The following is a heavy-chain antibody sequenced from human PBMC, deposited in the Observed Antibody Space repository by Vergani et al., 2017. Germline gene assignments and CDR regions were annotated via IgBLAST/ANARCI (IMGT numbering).Heavy chain of an antibody. D-gene: IGHD6-13*01. Sequence: QVQLQESGPGLVKPSQTLSLSCTVSGGPVRTSIGYYWTWIRQPAGKTLERVGVIFSSGTTNYNPSFKNRITMSDDTSKNQFSLKLNSVAAADTAVYYWAGGSRAEGGSVPDKWVQGTLVSDSS. J-gene: IGHJ4*02. CDR2: IFSSGTT. CDR1: GGPVRTSIGYY. V-gene: IGHV4-61*02. CDR3: AGGSRAEGGSVPDK.